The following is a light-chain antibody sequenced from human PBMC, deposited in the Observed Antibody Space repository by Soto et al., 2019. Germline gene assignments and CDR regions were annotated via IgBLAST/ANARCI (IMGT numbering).Light chain of an antibody. V-gene: IGKV1-5*03. Sequence: DIQMTQSPSTLSASVGDRVTITCRASQSISSLLAWYQQKPGRAPPLLIYKASTLESGVPSRFSGSTSGTEFTLTISSLQPDDFVTYYCQQYNSYPLTFGQGTRLEIK. CDR3: QQYNSYPLT. J-gene: IGKJ5*01. CDR2: KAS. CDR1: QSISSL.